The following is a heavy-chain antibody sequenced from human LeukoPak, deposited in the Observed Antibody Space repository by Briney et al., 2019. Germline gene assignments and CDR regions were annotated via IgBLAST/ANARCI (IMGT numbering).Heavy chain of an antibody. Sequence: SETLSLTCAVYGYSLTNHYWIWIRQPPGKGLEWIGEIMHTGSTNYNPSLKSRVTISVDTSKNQSFLNLTSVTAADTAVYYCARGPAAVHPWGQGTLVTVSS. CDR1: GYSLTNHY. D-gene: IGHD6-13*01. J-gene: IGHJ5*02. CDR3: ARGPAAVHP. CDR2: IMHTGST. V-gene: IGHV4-34*12.